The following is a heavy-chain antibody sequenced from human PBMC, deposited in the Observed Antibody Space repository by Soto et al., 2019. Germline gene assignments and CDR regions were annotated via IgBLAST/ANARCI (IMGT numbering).Heavy chain of an antibody. D-gene: IGHD3-16*01. J-gene: IGHJ5*02. Sequence: TLSLTCTVSGGSISSGGYYWSWIRQHPGKGLEWIGYIYYSGSTYYNPSLKSRVTISVDTSKNQFSLKLSSVTAADTAVYYCARVPADCVWGAVGIWFDPWSQGTLVTVSS. V-gene: IGHV4-31*03. CDR2: IYYSGST. CDR3: ARVPADCVWGAVGIWFDP. CDR1: GGSISSGGYY.